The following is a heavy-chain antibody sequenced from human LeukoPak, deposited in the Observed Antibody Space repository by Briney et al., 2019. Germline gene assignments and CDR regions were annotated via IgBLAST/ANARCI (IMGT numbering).Heavy chain of an antibody. CDR3: AKVGYYDFWSGYYFDY. CDR1: GFTFSSYG. D-gene: IGHD3-3*01. Sequence: PGGSLRLSCAASGFTFSSYGMHWVRQAPGKGLEWVSAISGSGGSTYYADSVKGRFTISRDNSKNTLYLQMNSLRAEDTAVYYCAKVGYYDFWSGYYFDYWGQGTLVTVSS. V-gene: IGHV3-23*01. J-gene: IGHJ4*02. CDR2: ISGSGGST.